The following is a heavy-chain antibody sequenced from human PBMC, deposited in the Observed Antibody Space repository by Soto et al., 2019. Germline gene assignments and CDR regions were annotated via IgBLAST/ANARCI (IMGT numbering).Heavy chain of an antibody. D-gene: IGHD3-9*01. CDR1: GYTFTSYA. CDR3: ARDDAYYNILTAFYFDY. J-gene: IGHJ4*02. Sequence: ASVKVSCKASGYTFTSYAMHWVRQAPGQRLEWMGWINAGNGNTKYSQKFQGRVTITRDTSASTAYMELSSLRSEDTAVYYCARDDAYYNILTAFYFDYWGQGTLVTVSS. CDR2: INAGNGNT. V-gene: IGHV1-3*01.